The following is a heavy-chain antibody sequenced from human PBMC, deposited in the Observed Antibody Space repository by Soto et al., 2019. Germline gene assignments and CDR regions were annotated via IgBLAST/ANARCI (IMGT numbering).Heavy chain of an antibody. CDR3: ARGQVVAAQH. D-gene: IGHD2-15*01. Sequence: SETLSLTCAVSGGSISSGGYSWSWIRQPPGKGLEWIGYIYHSGSTYYNPSLKSRVTISVDRSKSQFSLKLSSVTAADTAVYYCARGQVVAAQHWGQGTLVTVSS. J-gene: IGHJ4*02. CDR1: GGSISSGGYS. V-gene: IGHV4-30-2*01. CDR2: IYHSGST.